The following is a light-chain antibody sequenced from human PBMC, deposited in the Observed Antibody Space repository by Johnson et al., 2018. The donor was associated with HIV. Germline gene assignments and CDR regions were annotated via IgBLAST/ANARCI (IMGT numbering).Light chain of an antibody. CDR2: DYN. V-gene: IGLV1-51*01. CDR1: TSNIGNNY. Sequence: QSVLTQPPSVSAAPGQKVTISCSGSTSNIGNNYVSWYQQFPGAAPKLLIYDYNKRPSRIPDRFSGSKSGTSAPLGLTGLQPGDEADFYCGAWDSSLSAYVFGSGTKVTVL. J-gene: IGLJ1*01. CDR3: GAWDSSLSAYV.